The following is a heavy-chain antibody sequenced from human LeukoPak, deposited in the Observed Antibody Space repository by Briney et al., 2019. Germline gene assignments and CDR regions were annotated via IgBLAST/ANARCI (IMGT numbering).Heavy chain of an antibody. V-gene: IGHV4-59*01. Sequence: SETLSLTCTVSGDSISTYYWSWIRQSPGKGLEWIGYIYYTGSTTYNPSPKSRVTISADTSKNQFSLKLSSVTAADTAVYYCASRKLGNDYWGQGTLVTVSS. CDR2: IYYTGST. D-gene: IGHD7-27*01. CDR1: GDSISTYY. J-gene: IGHJ4*02. CDR3: ASRKLGNDY.